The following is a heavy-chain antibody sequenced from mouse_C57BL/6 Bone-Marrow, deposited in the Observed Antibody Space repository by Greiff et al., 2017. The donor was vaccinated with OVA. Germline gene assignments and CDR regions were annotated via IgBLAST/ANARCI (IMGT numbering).Heavy chain of an antibody. J-gene: IGHJ2*01. CDR1: GFTFSSSG. V-gene: IGHV5-6*02. Sequence: EVKVVESGGALVKPGGSLQLSCAASGFTFSSSGMSWVRQTPDKRLEWVATISSGGSYTYYPDSVKGRFTISRDNAKYTLYLQMSSLKSEDTAMYYCARRAFDYWGQGTTLTVSS. CDR2: ISSGGSYT. CDR3: ARRAFDY.